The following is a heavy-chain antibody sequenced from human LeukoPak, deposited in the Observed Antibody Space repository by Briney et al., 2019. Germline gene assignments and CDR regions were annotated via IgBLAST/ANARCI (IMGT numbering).Heavy chain of an antibody. CDR1: GFTFTDYA. CDR2: ISHSGGGT. V-gene: IGHV3-23*01. Sequence: GGSLRLSCAASGFTFTDYAMSWVRQAPEKGVEWVSTISHSGGGTYYAESVKGRFTISRDNSKNTVYLQMNSLRAEDTAVYYWAKDWRGGHTFDQWGHGTLVTVSS. CDR3: AKDWRGGHTFDQ. D-gene: IGHD6-25*01. J-gene: IGHJ4*01.